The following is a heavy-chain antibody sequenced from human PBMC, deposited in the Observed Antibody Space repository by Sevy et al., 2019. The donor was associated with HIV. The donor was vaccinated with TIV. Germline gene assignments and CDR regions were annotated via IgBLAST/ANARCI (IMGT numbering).Heavy chain of an antibody. J-gene: IGHJ6*02. D-gene: IGHD3-22*01. CDR2: ISGRGGST. V-gene: IGHV3-23*01. Sequence: GGSLRLSCAASGFTFSSYAMSWVRQAPGKGLEWVSAISGRGGSTYYADSVKGRFTISRDNSKNTRYLQMNSLRAEETAVYYCAKENYDSSGYYYGMDVWGQGTTVTVSS. CDR1: GFTFSSYA. CDR3: AKENYDSSGYYYGMDV.